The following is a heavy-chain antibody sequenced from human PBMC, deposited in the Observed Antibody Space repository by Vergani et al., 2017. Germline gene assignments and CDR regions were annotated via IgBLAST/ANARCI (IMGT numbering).Heavy chain of an antibody. D-gene: IGHD2-2*01. Sequence: EVQLVESGGGLVQPGGSLRLSCAASGFTFTSHSMNWVRQAPGKGLEWVSSISSSSRYIYYSDSVKGRFTISRDNAKNSLFLQMNSLRAEDTAVYYCARDESSTSYCNDYWGQGTLVTV. CDR2: ISSSSRYI. CDR1: GFTFTSHS. CDR3: ARDESSTSYCNDY. J-gene: IGHJ4*02. V-gene: IGHV3-21*06.